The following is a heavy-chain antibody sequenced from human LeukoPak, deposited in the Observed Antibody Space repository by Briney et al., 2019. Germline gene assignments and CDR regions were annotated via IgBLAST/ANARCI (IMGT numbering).Heavy chain of an antibody. CDR3: ARTSGSYRNFDY. D-gene: IGHD1-26*01. J-gene: IGHJ4*02. CDR2: ISSSSSYI. CDR1: GFTFSSYS. Sequence: PGGSLRLSCAASGFTFSSYSMNWVRQAPGKGLVWVSSISSSSSYIYYADSVKGRFTISRDNAKNSLYLQMNSLRAEDTAVYYCARTSGSYRNFDYWGQGTLVTVSS. V-gene: IGHV3-21*01.